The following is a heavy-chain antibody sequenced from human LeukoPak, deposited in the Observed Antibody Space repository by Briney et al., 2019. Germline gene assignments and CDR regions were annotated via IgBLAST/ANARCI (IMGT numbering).Heavy chain of an antibody. D-gene: IGHD6-6*01. Sequence: GGSLRLSCAASGFTFSSYEMNWVRQAPGKGPEWVSYISSSGSAIFYADSVRGRFTISRDKAKNSLYLQMNSLRAGDTAVYYCARVYSSSSGKAMDVWGQGTTVTVSS. J-gene: IGHJ6*02. CDR1: GFTFSSYE. V-gene: IGHV3-48*03. CDR2: ISSSGSAI. CDR3: ARVYSSSSGKAMDV.